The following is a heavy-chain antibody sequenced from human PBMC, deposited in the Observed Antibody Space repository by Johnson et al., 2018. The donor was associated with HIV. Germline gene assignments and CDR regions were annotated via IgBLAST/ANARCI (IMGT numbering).Heavy chain of an antibody. Sequence: VQLVESGGGLVQSGGSLRLSCVVSGFSFSNYWMTWVRQVPGKGLEWVANIKQDGSEKYYVDSVRGRFTISRDNAKNSLYLQMNSLRVEDTAVYYCARPIARGASDIWGQGTMVTVSS. CDR1: GFSFSNYW. J-gene: IGHJ3*02. D-gene: IGHD3-10*01. V-gene: IGHV3-7*03. CDR3: ARPIARGASDI. CDR2: IKQDGSEK.